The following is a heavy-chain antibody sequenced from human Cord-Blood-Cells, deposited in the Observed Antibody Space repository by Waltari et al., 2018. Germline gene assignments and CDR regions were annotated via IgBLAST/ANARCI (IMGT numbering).Heavy chain of an antibody. J-gene: IGHJ4*02. CDR1: SSYY. V-gene: IGHV4-39*01. D-gene: IGHD6-6*01. CDR3: ARRRQLVGLFDY. CDR2: IYYSGST. Sequence: SSYYWGWIHQPPGKGLEWIGSIYYSGSTYYNPSLKSRVTISVDTSKNQFSLKLSSVTAADTAVYYCARRRQLVGLFDYWGQGTLVTVSS.